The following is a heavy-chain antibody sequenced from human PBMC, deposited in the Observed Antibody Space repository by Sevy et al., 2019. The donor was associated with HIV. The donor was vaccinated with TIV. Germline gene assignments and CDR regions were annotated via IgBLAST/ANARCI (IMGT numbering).Heavy chain of an antibody. D-gene: IGHD3-22*01. CDR1: GGSFSGYY. V-gene: IGHV4-34*01. J-gene: IGHJ4*02. CDR3: ARVVPGDSSGYFDY. Sequence: SETLSLTCAVYGGSFSGYYWSWIRQPPGKGLEWIGEINHSGSTNYNPSLKSRVTISVDTSKNQFSLKLSPVTAADTAVYYCARVVPGDSSGYFDYWGQGTLVTVSS. CDR2: INHSGST.